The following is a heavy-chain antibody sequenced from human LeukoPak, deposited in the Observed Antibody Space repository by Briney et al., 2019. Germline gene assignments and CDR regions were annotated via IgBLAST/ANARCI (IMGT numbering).Heavy chain of an antibody. Sequence: SETLSLTCAVYGGSFSGYYWSWIRQPPGKGLEWIGEINHSGSTNYNPSLKSRVTISVDTSKNQFSLKLSSVTAVDTAVYYCARAGGYSYGPDYWGQGTLVTVSS. CDR3: ARAGGYSYGPDY. V-gene: IGHV4-34*01. J-gene: IGHJ4*02. D-gene: IGHD5-18*01. CDR2: INHSGST. CDR1: GGSFSGYY.